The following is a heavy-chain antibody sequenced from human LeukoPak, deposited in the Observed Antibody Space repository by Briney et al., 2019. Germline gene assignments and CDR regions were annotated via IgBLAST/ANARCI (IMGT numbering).Heavy chain of an antibody. D-gene: IGHD3-10*01. J-gene: IGHJ4*02. CDR1: GGTFSSYA. CDR3: ARGGDGSGTFDY. Sequence: ASVKVSCKASGGTFSSYAISWVRQAPGQGREWMGGIIPIFGTANYAQKFQGRVTITADKSTSTAYMELSSLRSEDTAVYYCARGGDGSGTFDYWGQGTLVTVSS. V-gene: IGHV1-69*06. CDR2: IIPIFGTA.